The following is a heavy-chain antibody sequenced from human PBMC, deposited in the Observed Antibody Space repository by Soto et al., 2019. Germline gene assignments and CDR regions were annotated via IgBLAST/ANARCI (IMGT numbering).Heavy chain of an antibody. D-gene: IGHD5-18*01. Sequence: QLQLQESGPGLVKPSETLSLTCTVSGGSISSSSYYWAWIRQPPGKGLGWIGTIFYTGNTYYNPSLKSRVTISVDTSKNQFSLKLSSVTAADTAVYYCAAQYRYGFPFDYWGQGTLVTVSS. CDR1: GGSISSSSYY. J-gene: IGHJ4*02. CDR3: AAQYRYGFPFDY. CDR2: IFYTGNT. V-gene: IGHV4-39*01.